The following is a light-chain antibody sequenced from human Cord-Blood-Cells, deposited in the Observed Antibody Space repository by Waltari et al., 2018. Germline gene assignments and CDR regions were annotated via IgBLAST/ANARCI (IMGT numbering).Light chain of an antibody. CDR3: QQSYSTPWT. V-gene: IGKV1-39*01. Sequence: DIQMTQSPSSLSASVGARVTITCRASQSIRSYLNWYQQKPGKAPKLLIYAASSLQSGVPSRFSGSGSGTDFTLTISSLQPEDFATYYCQQSYSTPWTFGQGTKLEIK. J-gene: IGKJ2*01. CDR1: QSIRSY. CDR2: AAS.